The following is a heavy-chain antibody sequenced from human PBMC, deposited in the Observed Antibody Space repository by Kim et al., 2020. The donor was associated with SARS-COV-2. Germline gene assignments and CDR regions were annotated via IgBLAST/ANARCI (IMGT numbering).Heavy chain of an antibody. D-gene: IGHD2-15*01. CDR2: ISYDGSNK. CDR3: ARDDGRSKYYNYGMDV. V-gene: IGHV3-30*03. Sequence: GGSLRLSCVASGFTFSSYGMHWVRQAPGKGLEWVAVISYDGSNKYYADSVKGRFTISRDNSKNTLYLQMNSLRAEDTAVYFCARDDGRSKYYNYGMDVWGQGTPVTVSS. CDR1: GFTFSSYG. J-gene: IGHJ6*02.